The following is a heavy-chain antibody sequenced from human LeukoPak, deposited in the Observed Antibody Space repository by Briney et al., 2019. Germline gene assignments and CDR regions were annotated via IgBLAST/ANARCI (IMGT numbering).Heavy chain of an antibody. CDR1: GFTFSSYA. Sequence: GGSLRLSCAASGFTFSSYAMSWVRQAPGKGLEWVSAISGSGGSTYYADSVKGRFTISRDNSKNTLYLQMNSLRAEDTAVYYCAKDLTVDTARRSYYYYYGMDVWGQGTTVTVPS. V-gene: IGHV3-23*01. D-gene: IGHD5-18*01. J-gene: IGHJ6*02. CDR3: AKDLTVDTARRSYYYYYGMDV. CDR2: ISGSGGST.